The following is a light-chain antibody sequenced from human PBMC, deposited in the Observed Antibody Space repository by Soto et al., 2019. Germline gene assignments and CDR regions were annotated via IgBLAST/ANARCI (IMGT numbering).Light chain of an antibody. CDR1: QTMSTR. J-gene: IGKJ1*01. CDR3: HQHQSFSLT. Sequence: DIELTESPSTLSASVGDTVTITCRASQTMSTRLAWHQHKPGQAPKLLIYQASAMTTGVPPRFSARGSETDFTLTISSLQPEDFAVYYCHQHQSFSLTFGQGTKVDIK. CDR2: QAS. V-gene: IGKV1-5*01.